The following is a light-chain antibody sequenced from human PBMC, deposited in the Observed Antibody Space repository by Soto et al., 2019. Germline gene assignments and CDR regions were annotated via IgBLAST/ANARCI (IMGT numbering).Light chain of an antibody. CDR3: GTWDSSLSAGV. CDR1: SSNIGNNY. V-gene: IGLV1-51*01. J-gene: IGLJ3*02. Sequence: SVLTQPPSVSAAPGQKVTTSCSGSSSNIGNNYVSWYQQLPGTAPKLLIHDNNKRPSGIPDRFSGSKSGTSATLGITGLQTGDEADYYCGTWDSSLSAGVFGGGTKLTVL. CDR2: DNN.